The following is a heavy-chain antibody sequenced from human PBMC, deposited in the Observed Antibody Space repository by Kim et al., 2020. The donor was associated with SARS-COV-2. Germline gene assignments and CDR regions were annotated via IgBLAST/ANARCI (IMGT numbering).Heavy chain of an antibody. J-gene: IGHJ4*02. V-gene: IGHV3-53*01. CDR3: TKESSAGAFDF. CDR2: IYSGGRT. D-gene: IGHD6-13*01. Sequence: GGSLRLSCAASGFTVSSNYMSWARQAPGKGLEWVSVIYSGGRTYYADSVKGRFTISKDNSKNTLYLQMNSLRAEDTAVYYCTKESSAGAFDFWGQGTLVTVSS. CDR1: GFTVSSNY.